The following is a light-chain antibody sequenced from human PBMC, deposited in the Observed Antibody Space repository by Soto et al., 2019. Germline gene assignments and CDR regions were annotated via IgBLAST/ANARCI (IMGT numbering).Light chain of an antibody. Sequence: QSALTQPASVSGSPGQSITISCTGTSSAVGGYNYVSWYQHHPGKAPKLLIYEVSYRPSGVSDRFSGSKSANTASLTISGLQAEDEADYYCSSYTSGSLRVFGTGTKVTVL. CDR1: SSAVGGYNY. CDR3: SSYTSGSLRV. CDR2: EVS. V-gene: IGLV2-14*01. J-gene: IGLJ1*01.